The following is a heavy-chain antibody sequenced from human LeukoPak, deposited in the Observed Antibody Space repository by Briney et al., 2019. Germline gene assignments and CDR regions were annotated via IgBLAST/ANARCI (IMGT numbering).Heavy chain of an antibody. CDR1: GFTFSTYT. CDR2: ISPDSTYI. Sequence: PGGSLRLSCVGSGFTFSTYTMNWVRQAPGKGLEWVSSISPDSTYIYHADSVRGRFTISRDNAKNSLYLQMDSLRAEDTAVYYCARAGYDTATGYCGAFDIWGQGTMVTVSS. D-gene: IGHD3-9*01. CDR3: ARAGYDTATGYCGAFDI. J-gene: IGHJ3*02. V-gene: IGHV3-21*01.